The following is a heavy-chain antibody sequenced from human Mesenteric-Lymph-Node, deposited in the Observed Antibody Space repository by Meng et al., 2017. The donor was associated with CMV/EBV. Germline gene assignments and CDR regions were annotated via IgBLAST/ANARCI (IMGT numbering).Heavy chain of an antibody. J-gene: IGHJ4*02. Sequence: SVKVSCKASGGTFSSYPISWVRQAPGQGLEWMGGIIPFFGTANYVQKFQGRVTITTDESTSTAYMELSSLRAEDTALYYCARVSWWELPGGHYFDYWGQGTLVTVSS. D-gene: IGHD1-26*01. CDR2: IIPFFGTA. CDR1: GGTFSSYP. CDR3: ARVSWWELPGGHYFDY. V-gene: IGHV1-69*05.